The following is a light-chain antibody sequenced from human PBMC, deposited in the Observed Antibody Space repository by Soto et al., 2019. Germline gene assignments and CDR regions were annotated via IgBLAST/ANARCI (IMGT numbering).Light chain of an antibody. J-gene: IGKJ1*01. V-gene: IGKV3-20*01. CDR1: QSVSSAY. CDR2: AAS. CDR3: QHYGSSSTWT. Sequence: PGERATLSCRASQSVSSAYLAWYQHKPGQPPTLLIYAASSRVTGIPDRFSGSGSGTDFTLTISRLEPEDVAVYYCQHYGSSSTWTFGQGTKVEI.